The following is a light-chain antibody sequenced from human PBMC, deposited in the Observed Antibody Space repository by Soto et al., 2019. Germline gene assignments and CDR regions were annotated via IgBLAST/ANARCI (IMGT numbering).Light chain of an antibody. CDR2: ESS. Sequence: DMQLTQSRSSLSASVGDRVTITCRASQNVRSYLNWYQQKPGKAPKLLISESSILESGVPSKFSGDGYGTDFTLTIRSLQPEDFAIYYCQQTFSIPRTFGHGTRVEIK. CDR3: QQTFSIPRT. CDR1: QNVRSY. J-gene: IGKJ1*01. V-gene: IGKV1-39*01.